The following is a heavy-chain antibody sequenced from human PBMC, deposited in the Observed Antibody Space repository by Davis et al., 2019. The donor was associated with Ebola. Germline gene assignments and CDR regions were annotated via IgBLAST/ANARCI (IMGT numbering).Heavy chain of an antibody. Sequence: GESLKISCAASGFTFSSYSMNWVRQAPGKGLEWVSSISISSTFIYYADSVRGRFTVSRDNAKNSLSLQMDSLRAEDTAVYYCAGGESGWDVSDIWGRGTMVIVSS. V-gene: IGHV3-21*01. CDR1: GFTFSSYS. CDR2: ISISSTFI. D-gene: IGHD6-19*01. J-gene: IGHJ3*02. CDR3: AGGESGWDVSDI.